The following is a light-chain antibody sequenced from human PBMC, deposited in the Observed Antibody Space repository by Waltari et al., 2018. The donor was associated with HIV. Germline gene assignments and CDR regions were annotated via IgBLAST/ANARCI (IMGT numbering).Light chain of an antibody. CDR3: AAWDGSLNCWV. J-gene: IGLJ3*02. CDR2: YDD. CDR1: SSNIGNNA. Sequence: QSVLTQPPSVSEAPRQRVTISCSGSSSNIGNNAVNWYQQLPGKAPKPLIDYDDRVPSGVPVRFSGSKSVTSSSRAVSGLQSEDEADYYCAAWDGSLNCWVFGGGTKLTVL. V-gene: IGLV1-36*01.